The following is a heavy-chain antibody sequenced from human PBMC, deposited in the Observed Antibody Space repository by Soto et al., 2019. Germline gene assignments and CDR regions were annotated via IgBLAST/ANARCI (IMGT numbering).Heavy chain of an antibody. D-gene: IGHD4-17*01. CDR1: GGSISSGDYY. V-gene: IGHV4-31*03. CDR2: IYYSGST. Sequence: QVQLQESGPGLVKPSQTLSLTCTVSGGSISSGDYYWSWIRQHPGKGLEWIGYIYYSGSTYYNPSLKSRITISLDTSKNPFSLKLSSLTAADTAVYYCARGVGNGDSSIWFDPWGQGTLVTVSS. J-gene: IGHJ5*02. CDR3: ARGVGNGDSSIWFDP.